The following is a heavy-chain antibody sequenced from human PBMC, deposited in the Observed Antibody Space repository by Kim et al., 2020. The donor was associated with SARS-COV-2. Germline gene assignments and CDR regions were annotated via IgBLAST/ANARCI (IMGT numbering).Heavy chain of an antibody. D-gene: IGHD3-10*01. CDR2: ISNNGAST. J-gene: IGHJ6*02. Sequence: GGSLRLSCVASGFTFGTYAMTWVRQAPGKGLDWVSTISNNGASTFYADSVKGRFTVSRDNSINTVYLKLSSLRAEDTATYYCAKDLFVGSSLFGELFNGWMDVWGQGTTVTVSS. CDR3: AKDLFVGSSLFGELFNGWMDV. V-gene: IGHV3-23*01. CDR1: GFTFGTYA.